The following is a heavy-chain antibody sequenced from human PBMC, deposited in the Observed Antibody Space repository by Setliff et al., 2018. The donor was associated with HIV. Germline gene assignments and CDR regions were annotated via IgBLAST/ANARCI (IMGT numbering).Heavy chain of an antibody. V-gene: IGHV3-23*01. J-gene: IGHJ6*03. CDR2: ISGRGTNT. CDR3: AKAGGGILYFYYMDV. CDR1: GFTFSNFA. D-gene: IGHD2-15*01. Sequence: GGSLRLSCAASGFTFSNFAINWVRQAPGKGLEWVSTISGRGTNTYYADSVKGRFTISRDNSKNTLSLQLNSLTAVDSAVYYCAKAGGGILYFYYMDVWGKGTTVTVSS.